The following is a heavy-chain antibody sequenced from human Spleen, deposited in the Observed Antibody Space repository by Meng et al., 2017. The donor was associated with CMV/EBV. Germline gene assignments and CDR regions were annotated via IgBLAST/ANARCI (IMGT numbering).Heavy chain of an antibody. V-gene: IGHV4-4*02. CDR1: GDSMRSRKG. Sequence: TCAVAGDSMRSRKGGSWVRQHPGKGLEWSGEMYHSGRTNNNPYLKSRVTISEDKSKNQFSMKMISVTAADTAVYYCARRPLGSNFDYWGQGTLVTVSS. D-gene: IGHD4-11*01. CDR3: ARRPLGSNFDY. CDR2: MYHSGRT. J-gene: IGHJ4*02.